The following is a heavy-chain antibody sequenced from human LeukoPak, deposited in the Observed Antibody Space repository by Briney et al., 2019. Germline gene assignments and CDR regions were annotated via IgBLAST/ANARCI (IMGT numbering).Heavy chain of an antibody. Sequence: PSETPSLTCAVYGGSFSGYYWSWIRQPPGKGLEWIGEINHSGSTNYNPSLKSRVTISVDTSKNQFSLKLSSVTAADTAVYYCACGGDCLDYWGQGTLVTVSS. CDR2: INHSGST. D-gene: IGHD2-21*01. J-gene: IGHJ4*02. CDR1: GGSFSGYY. CDR3: ACGGDCLDY. V-gene: IGHV4-34*01.